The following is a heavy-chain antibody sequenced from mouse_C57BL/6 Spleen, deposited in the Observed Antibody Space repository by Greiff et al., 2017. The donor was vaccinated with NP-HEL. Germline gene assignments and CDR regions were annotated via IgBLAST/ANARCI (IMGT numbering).Heavy chain of an antibody. CDR2: ISDGGSYT. CDR1: GFTFSSYA. CDR3: AREITTVVAH. Sequence: EVHLVESGGGLVKPGGSLKLSCAASGFTFSSYAMSWVRQTPEKRLEWVATISDGGSYTYYPDNVKGRFTISRDNAKNNLYLQMSHLKSEDTAMYYCAREITTVVAHWGQGTTLTVSS. J-gene: IGHJ2*01. V-gene: IGHV5-4*01. D-gene: IGHD1-1*01.